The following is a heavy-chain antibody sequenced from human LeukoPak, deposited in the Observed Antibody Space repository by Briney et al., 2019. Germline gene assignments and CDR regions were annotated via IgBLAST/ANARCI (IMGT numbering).Heavy chain of an antibody. V-gene: IGHV3-33*01. CDR1: GFTFSSYA. Sequence: PGGSLRLSCAASGFTFSSYAMYWVRQAPGKGLEWVAVILYDGSNKNYADSVKGRFTISRDNSKNTLYMQINSLRAEDTAVYYCARGAYCSGNCPGAFDIWGQGTMVTVSS. J-gene: IGHJ3*02. CDR3: ARGAYCSGNCPGAFDI. CDR2: ILYDGSNK. D-gene: IGHD2-21*02.